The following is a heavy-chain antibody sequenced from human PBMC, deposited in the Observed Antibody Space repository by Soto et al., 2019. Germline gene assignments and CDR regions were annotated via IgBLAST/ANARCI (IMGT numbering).Heavy chain of an antibody. V-gene: IGHV3-23*01. CDR3: AKGSGYCSGGSCYPPCPYDY. Sequence: GGSLRLSCAASGFTFSSYAMSWVRQAPGKGLEWVSAISGSGGSTYYADSVKGRFTISRDNSKNTLYLQMNSLRAEDTAVYYCAKGSGYCSGGSCYPPCPYDYWGQGTLVTVSS. D-gene: IGHD2-15*01. J-gene: IGHJ4*02. CDR2: ISGSGGST. CDR1: GFTFSSYA.